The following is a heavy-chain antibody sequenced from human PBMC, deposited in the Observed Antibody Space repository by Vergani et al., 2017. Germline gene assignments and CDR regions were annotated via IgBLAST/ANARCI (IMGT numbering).Heavy chain of an antibody. CDR2: INPNSGGT. V-gene: IGHV1-2*02. CDR3: CLSPTIFGVVMPPPH. Sequence: QVQLVQSGAEVKKPGASVKVSCKASGYTFTGYYMHWVRQAPGQGIEWMGWINPNSGGTNYAKKFQGRVTMTRDKFISTAYMELSRLRSDDTAGYYSCLSPTIFGVVMPPPHWGQGTLVTVSS. D-gene: IGHD3-3*01. CDR1: GYTFTGYY. J-gene: IGHJ4*02.